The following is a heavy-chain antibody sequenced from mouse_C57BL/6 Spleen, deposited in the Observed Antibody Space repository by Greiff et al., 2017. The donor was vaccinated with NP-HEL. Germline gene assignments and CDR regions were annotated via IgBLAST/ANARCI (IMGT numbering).Heavy chain of an antibody. Sequence: EVQVVESGPGLVKPSQSLSLTCSVTGYSITSGYYWNWIRQFPGNKLEWMGYISYDGSNNYNPSLKNRISITRDTSKNQFFLKLNSVTTEDTATYYCARDLYYGNYDAMDYWGQGTSVTVSS. J-gene: IGHJ4*01. V-gene: IGHV3-6*01. D-gene: IGHD2-1*01. CDR2: ISYDGSN. CDR1: GYSITSGYY. CDR3: ARDLYYGNYDAMDY.